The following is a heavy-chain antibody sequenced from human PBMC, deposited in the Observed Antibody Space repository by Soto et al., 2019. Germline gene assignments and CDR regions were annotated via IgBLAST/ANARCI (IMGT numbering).Heavy chain of an antibody. CDR3: GRGGGYDSFDY. J-gene: IGHJ4*02. D-gene: IGHD5-12*01. CDR2: ISHLGST. Sequence: SETLSLTCTVSGASISYGGFSWSWIRQSPGKGLEWIGYISHLGSTYFHPSFKSRLTMSIDRTRNQFSLKLSSVTAADMAVYYCGRGGGYDSFDYWGQGGLVTVSS. CDR1: GASISYGGFS. V-gene: IGHV4-30-2*06.